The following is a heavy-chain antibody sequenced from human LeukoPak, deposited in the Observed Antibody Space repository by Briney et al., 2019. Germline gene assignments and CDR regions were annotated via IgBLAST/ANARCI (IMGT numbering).Heavy chain of an antibody. CDR2: IKQDGSEE. D-gene: IGHD3-22*01. J-gene: IGHJ4*02. V-gene: IGHV3-7*01. CDR3: ARGPPYYYDSSGYYYYFDY. Sequence: GGSLRLSCAASGFAFSSYWMSWVRQAPGKGLEWVANIKQDGSEEYYVDSVKGRFTISRDNAKNSLYLQMNSLRAEDTAVYYCARGPPYYYDSSGYYYYFDYWGQGTLVTVSS. CDR1: GFAFSSYW.